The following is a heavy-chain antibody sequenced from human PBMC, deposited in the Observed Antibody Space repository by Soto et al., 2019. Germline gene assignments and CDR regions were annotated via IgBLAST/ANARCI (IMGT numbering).Heavy chain of an antibody. Sequence: QITLKESGPTLVKPTQTLTLTCTFSGFSLTTSGVGVGWIRQPPGKALEWLALIYWNDVKRYSPSLKSRLTITQGPPKNQGVLTMKSMSPGDTATSRCAPRRGGEAAGGAFHSWGQGTLVTVSS. CDR3: APRRGGEAAGGAFHS. CDR1: GFSLTTSGVG. D-gene: IGHD2-15*01. J-gene: IGHJ4*02. V-gene: IGHV2-5*01. CDR2: IYWNDVK.